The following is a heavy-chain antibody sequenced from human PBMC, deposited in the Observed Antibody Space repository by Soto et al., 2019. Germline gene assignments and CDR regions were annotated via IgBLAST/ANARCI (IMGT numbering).Heavy chain of an antibody. Sequence: EVQLVESGGGLVQPGGSLRLSCAASGFTFSSYEMNWFRQAPGKGLEWVSYISSRCSTIYYADSVKGRFTISRDNAKNSLYLQMNSLRAEDTAVYYCARVLGRSSWSPYDYYYYCMEVWGLGNTVTVSS. CDR2: ISSRCSTI. CDR1: GFTFSSYE. J-gene: IGHJ6*04. D-gene: IGHD6-13*01. V-gene: IGHV3-48*03. CDR3: ARVLGRSSWSPYDYYYYCMEV.